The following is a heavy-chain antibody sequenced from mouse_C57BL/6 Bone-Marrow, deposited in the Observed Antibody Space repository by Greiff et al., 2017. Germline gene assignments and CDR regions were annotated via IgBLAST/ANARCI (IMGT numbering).Heavy chain of an antibody. J-gene: IGHJ4*01. Sequence: QVQLQQSGPGLVAPSQSLSITCTVSGFSLTSYAISWVRQPPGKGLEWLGVIWTGGGTNYNSALKSRLSISKDNSKSQVFLKMNSLQTDDTARYYCARYDYDGKGAMDYWGQGTSVTVSS. CDR3: ARYDYDGKGAMDY. CDR1: GFSLTSYA. CDR2: IWTGGGT. D-gene: IGHD2-4*01. V-gene: IGHV2-9-1*01.